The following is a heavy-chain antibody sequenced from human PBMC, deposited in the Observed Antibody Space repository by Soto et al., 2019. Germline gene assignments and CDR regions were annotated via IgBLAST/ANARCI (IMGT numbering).Heavy chain of an antibody. CDR2: IKQDGSEK. CDR1: GFTFSSYW. V-gene: IGHV3-7*03. D-gene: IGHD3-16*02. CDR3: ARAPINYDYVWGSYRPTYYFDY. Sequence: SGGSLRLSCAASGFTFSSYWMSWVRQAPGKGLEWVANIKQDGSEKYYVDSVKGRFTISRDNAKNSLYLQMNSLRAEDTAVYYCARAPINYDYVWGSYRPTYYFDYWGQGTLVTVSS. J-gene: IGHJ4*02.